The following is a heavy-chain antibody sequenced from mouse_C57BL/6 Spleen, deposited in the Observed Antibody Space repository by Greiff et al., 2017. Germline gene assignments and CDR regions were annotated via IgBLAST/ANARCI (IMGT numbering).Heavy chain of an antibody. J-gene: IGHJ4*01. CDR3: ARKRGLYYDYDGYAMDY. CDR1: GFSLTSYG. V-gene: IGHV2-2*01. D-gene: IGHD2-4*01. CDR2: IWSGGST. Sequence: QPSQSLSITCTVSGFSLTSYGVHWVRQSPGKGLEWLGVIWSGGSTDYNAAFISRLSISKDNSKSQVFFKMNSLQADDTAIYYCARKRGLYYDYDGYAMDYWGQGTSVTVSS.